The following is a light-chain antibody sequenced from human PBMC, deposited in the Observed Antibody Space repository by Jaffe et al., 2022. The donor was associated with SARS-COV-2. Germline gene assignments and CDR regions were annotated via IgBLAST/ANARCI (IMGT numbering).Light chain of an antibody. V-gene: IGKV1-5*03. CDR2: KAS. Sequence: DIQMTQSPSTLSASVGDRVTITCRASQSISSWLAWYQQKPGKAPRLLIYKASSLETGVPSRFSGSGSGTEFTLTISNLQPDDFATYYCQQYETYSPPYTFGQGTKLEIK. J-gene: IGKJ2*01. CDR1: QSISSW. CDR3: QQYETYSPPYT.